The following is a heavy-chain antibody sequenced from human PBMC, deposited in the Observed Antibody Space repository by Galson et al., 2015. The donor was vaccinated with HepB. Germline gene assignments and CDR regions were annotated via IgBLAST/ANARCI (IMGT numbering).Heavy chain of an antibody. J-gene: IGHJ4*02. CDR1: GYTFTGYY. V-gene: IGHV1-2*06. CDR3: ARVRPVAGTGGSRGGFDY. CDR2: INPNSGGT. D-gene: IGHD6-19*01. Sequence: SVKVSCKASGYTFTGYYMHWVRQAPGQGLEWMGRINPNSGGTNYAQKFQGRVTMTRDTSISTVYMELSSLRSEDTAVYYCARVRPVAGTGGSRGGFDYWGQGTLVTVSS.